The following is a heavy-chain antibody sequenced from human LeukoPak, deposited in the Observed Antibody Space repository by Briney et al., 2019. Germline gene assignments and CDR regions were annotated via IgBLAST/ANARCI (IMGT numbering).Heavy chain of an antibody. J-gene: IGHJ4*02. CDR1: GGSTSSSSYY. CDR2: IYYSGST. Sequence: PSETLSLTCTVSGGSTSSSSYYWGWIRQPPGKGLEWIGSIYYSGSTYYNPSLKSRVTISVDTSKNQFSLKLSSVTAADTAVYYCARLTFWSGYYYFDYWGQGTLVTVSS. CDR3: ARLTFWSGYYYFDY. D-gene: IGHD3-3*01. V-gene: IGHV4-39*01.